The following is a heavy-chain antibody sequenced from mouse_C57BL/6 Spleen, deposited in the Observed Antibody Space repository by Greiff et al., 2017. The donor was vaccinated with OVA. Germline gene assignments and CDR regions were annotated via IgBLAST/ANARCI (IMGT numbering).Heavy chain of an antibody. J-gene: IGHJ2*01. Sequence: EVQLQQSGPELVKPGASVKMSCKASGYTFTDYNMHWVKQSHGKSLEWIGYINPNNGGTSYNQKFKGKATLTVNKSSSPAYMELRSLTSEDSAVYYCARVIGYDYDLGDYWGQGTTLTVSS. CDR3: ARVIGYDYDLGDY. D-gene: IGHD2-4*01. V-gene: IGHV1-22*01. CDR2: INPNNGGT. CDR1: GYTFTDYN.